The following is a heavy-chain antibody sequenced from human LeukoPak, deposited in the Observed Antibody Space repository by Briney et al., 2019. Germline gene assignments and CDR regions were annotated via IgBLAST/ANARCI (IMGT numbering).Heavy chain of an antibody. CDR2: ISSSGSYI. D-gene: IGHD3-22*01. CDR3: ARDPSPGYYDSSGYYPS. Sequence: PGGSLRLSCVASGFTFSSYSMNRVRQAPGKGLEWVSSISSSGSYIYYADSVKGRFTISRDNAQNSLYLQMNSLRAEDTAVYYCARDPSPGYYDSSGYYPSWGQGTLVTVSS. J-gene: IGHJ5*02. CDR1: GFTFSSYS. V-gene: IGHV3-21*01.